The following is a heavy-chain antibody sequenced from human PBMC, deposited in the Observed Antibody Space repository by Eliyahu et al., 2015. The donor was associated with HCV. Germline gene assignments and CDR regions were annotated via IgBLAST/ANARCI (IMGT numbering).Heavy chain of an antibody. V-gene: IGHV3-53*02. CDR1: GXNVRXNX. CDR3: ARDPLPYCTKDGCYNSYDLGIDV. Sequence: EVQLVESGGGLIQPGGSXRXSCVASGXNVRXNXITWVRQAPGKGLEWVSLIYGTDDTYYADSVKGRFTISTDNSNNTLYLQMDRLRAGDTAVYYCARDPLPYCTKDGCYNSYDLGIDVWGQGTTVTVSS. D-gene: IGHD2-8*01. J-gene: IGHJ6*02. CDR2: IYGTDDT.